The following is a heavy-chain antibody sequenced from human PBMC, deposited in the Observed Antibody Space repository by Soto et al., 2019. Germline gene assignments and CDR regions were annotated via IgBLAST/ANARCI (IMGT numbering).Heavy chain of an antibody. CDR2: TG. V-gene: IGHV1-69*01. CDR3: VRERDDTVFATEIGFDY. D-gene: IGHD3-3*01. J-gene: IGHJ4*02. Sequence: TGTYAQKFQDRVTITADESISTAFLELKRLTSDDTAIYYCVRERDDTVFATEIGFDYWGQGTLVTVS.